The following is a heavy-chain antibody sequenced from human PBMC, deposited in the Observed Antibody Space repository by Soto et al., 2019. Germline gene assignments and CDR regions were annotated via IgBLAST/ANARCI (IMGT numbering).Heavy chain of an antibody. V-gene: IGHV3-23*01. CDR3: SRLGTGSNTDS. CDR2: IGAGGTTT. CDR1: GFTFGNYA. J-gene: IGHJ4*02. D-gene: IGHD4-4*01. Sequence: EVQVLESGGGLVQPGGSLRLSCAASGFTFGNYAMIWVRQAPGKGLEWVSGIGAGGTTTYYTDSVTGRFTVSRDNSKNRLWLQMNSLRAEDTAIYYGSRLGTGSNTDSWGQRTLVTVSS.